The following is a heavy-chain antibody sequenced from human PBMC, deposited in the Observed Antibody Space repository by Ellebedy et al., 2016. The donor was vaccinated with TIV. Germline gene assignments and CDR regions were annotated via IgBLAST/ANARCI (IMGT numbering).Heavy chain of an antibody. J-gene: IGHJ4*02. V-gene: IGHV3-23*01. CDR3: REGHYSDV. CDR2: ISAGGDDT. CDR1: GIRFGDFF. Sequence: GGSLRLXXATSGIRFGDFFMGWVRQAPGRGLQWVSIISAGGDDTYFADSVKGRFTISRDNSRNILYLQMSSLRAEDSAIYYCREGHYSDVWGQGTQVTVSA.